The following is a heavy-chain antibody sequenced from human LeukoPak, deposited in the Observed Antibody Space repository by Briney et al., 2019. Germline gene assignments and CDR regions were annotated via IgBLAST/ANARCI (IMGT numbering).Heavy chain of an antibody. V-gene: IGHV1-69*13. CDR1: GGTFSSYA. CDR2: IIPIFGTA. CDR3: ARVYEYCSGDSCFGGLWFDP. D-gene: IGHD2-15*01. Sequence: ASVKVSCKASGGTFSSYAISWVRQAPGQGLEWMGGIIPIFGTANYAQKFQGRVTITADESTSTAYMELSSLRSEDTAVYYCARVYEYCSGDSCFGGLWFDPWGQGTLVTVSS. J-gene: IGHJ5*02.